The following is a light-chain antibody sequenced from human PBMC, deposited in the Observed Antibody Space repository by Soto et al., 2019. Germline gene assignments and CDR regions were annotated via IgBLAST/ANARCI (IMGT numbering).Light chain of an antibody. J-gene: IGKJ1*01. CDR1: QSISSY. CDR3: QQSYSTPVA. Sequence: DIQMTQSPSSLSASVGDRVTINCRASQSISSYLNWYQQKPGKAPKLLIYAASSLQSGVPSRFSGSGSGTDVTLTISSLQPEDFATYYCQQSYSTPVAFGQGTKVEIK. V-gene: IGKV1-39*01. CDR2: AAS.